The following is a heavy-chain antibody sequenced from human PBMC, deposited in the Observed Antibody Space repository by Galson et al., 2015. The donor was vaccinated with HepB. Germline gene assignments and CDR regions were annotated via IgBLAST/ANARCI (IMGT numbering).Heavy chain of an antibody. D-gene: IGHD2-8*01. CDR3: SRGNEAIDY. CDR1: GDSVSSNSAA. V-gene: IGHV6-1*01. J-gene: IGHJ4*02. Sequence: CAISGDSVSSNSAAWNCIRQSPSRGLEWLGKTYYKSKWSYNYAVSVTSRITISPDTSKNQFSLQLNSVTPEDTAVYYCSRGNEAIDYWGQGTLVTVSS. CDR2: TYYKSKWSY.